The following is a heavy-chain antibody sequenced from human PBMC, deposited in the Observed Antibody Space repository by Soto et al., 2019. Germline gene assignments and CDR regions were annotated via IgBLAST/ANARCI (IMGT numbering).Heavy chain of an antibody. J-gene: IGHJ5*02. CDR3: VKDRRLINHRRSPGWFDT. Sequence: ASETLSLTCNVSGDSVSSGYWSWIRQPPGKTLEWIGYIWYRGTTEYNPSLKSRVTISIDTTANQFSLDLTSVSAADTAVYYCVKDRRLINHRRSPGWFDTWGQGALVTVSS. CDR2: IWYRGTT. D-gene: IGHD3-10*01. V-gene: IGHV4-59*02. CDR1: GDSVSSGY.